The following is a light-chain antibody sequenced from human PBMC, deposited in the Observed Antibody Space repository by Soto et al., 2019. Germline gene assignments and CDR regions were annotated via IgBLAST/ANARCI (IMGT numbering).Light chain of an antibody. V-gene: IGLV1-51*01. CDR1: SSNVQKNF. Sequence: QSVLTQPPSVSAAPGQTVTLSCSGSSSNVQKNFVSWYQHVPGTAPKPLIYDDNKRYSGIPDRFSGSKSVTSATLHITGLQTGDEADYYCGAWDTALDGGVFGGGTKLTVL. J-gene: IGLJ2*01. CDR3: GAWDTALDGGV. CDR2: DDN.